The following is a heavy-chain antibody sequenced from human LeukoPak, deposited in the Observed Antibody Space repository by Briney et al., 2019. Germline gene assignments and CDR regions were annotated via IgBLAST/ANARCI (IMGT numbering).Heavy chain of an antibody. CDR3: ARGDDYDSSGPFDY. CDR1: GFTFSSYG. Sequence: GGSLRLSCAASGFTFSSYGMHWVRQAPGKGLEWVAVIWYDGSNKYYADSVKGRFTISRDNSKNTLYLQMNSLRAEDTAVYYCARGDDYDSSGPFDYWGQGTLVTVSS. J-gene: IGHJ4*02. V-gene: IGHV3-33*01. CDR2: IWYDGSNK. D-gene: IGHD3-22*01.